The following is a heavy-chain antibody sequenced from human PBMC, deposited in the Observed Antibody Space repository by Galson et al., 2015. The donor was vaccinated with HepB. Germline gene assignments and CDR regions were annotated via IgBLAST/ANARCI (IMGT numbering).Heavy chain of an antibody. CDR1: GFTFSSYG. CDR3: AKPHDYSNYRYGMDV. Sequence: SLRLSCAASGFTFSSYGMHWVRQAPGKGLEWVAVISYDGSNKYYADSVKGRFTISRDNSKNTLYLQMNSLRAEDTAVYYCAKPHDYSNYRYGMDVWGQGTTVTVSS. D-gene: IGHD4-11*01. CDR2: ISYDGSNK. V-gene: IGHV3-30*18. J-gene: IGHJ6*02.